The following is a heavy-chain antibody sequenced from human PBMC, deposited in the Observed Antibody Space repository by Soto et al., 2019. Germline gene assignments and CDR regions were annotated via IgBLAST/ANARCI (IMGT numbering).Heavy chain of an antibody. V-gene: IGHV4-4*07. CDR1: GDSISDYFY. D-gene: IGHD2-15*01. J-gene: IGHJ4*02. CDR3: AREVRGGFTGIFDQ. CDR2: IYTDGTT. Sequence: QVQLQGSGPGQVKPSETLSLTYTVSGDSISDYFYWSWIRQPAGKGLEWIGRIYTDGTTKYNPSLKRRLTLSLDKSKNKFSLMLISVTAADTAVYYFAREVRGGFTGIFDQWGRGSRVTVSS.